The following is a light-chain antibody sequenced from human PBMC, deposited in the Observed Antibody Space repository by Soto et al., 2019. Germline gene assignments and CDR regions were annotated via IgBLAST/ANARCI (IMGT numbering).Light chain of an antibody. J-gene: IGLJ1*01. CDR1: SGDVGGYNY. CDR3: SSYTSSSNL. CDR2: DVT. Sequence: QSALTQPASVSGSPGQSITISCTGTSGDVGGYNYVSWYQQHPGKAPKLLIYDVTNRPSGVSNRFSGSKSGNTASLTISGLQAEDEADYSCSSYTSSSNLFGTGTKLTVL. V-gene: IGLV2-14*01.